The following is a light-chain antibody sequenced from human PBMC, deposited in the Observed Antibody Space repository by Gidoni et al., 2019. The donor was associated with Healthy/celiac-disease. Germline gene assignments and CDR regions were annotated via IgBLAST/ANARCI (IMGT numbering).Light chain of an antibody. CDR1: SSNIGAGYD. CDR3: QSYDSSLSGSNV. V-gene: IGLV1-40*01. Sequence: QSVLTQPPSVSGDPGQRVTISCTGSSSNIGAGYDVHWYQQLPGTAPNLLIYGNSNRPSGFPDRFSGSNSGTSASLAITGLQAEDEADYYCQSYDSSLSGSNVFGTGTKVTVL. J-gene: IGLJ1*01. CDR2: GNS.